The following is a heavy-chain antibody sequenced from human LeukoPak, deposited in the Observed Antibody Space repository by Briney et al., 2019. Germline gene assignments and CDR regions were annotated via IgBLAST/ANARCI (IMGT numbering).Heavy chain of an antibody. V-gene: IGHV1-24*01. D-gene: IGHD2-8*01. CDR3: ATGECTNGVCLYAFDI. CDR2: FDPEDGET. Sequence: ASVKVSCKVSGYTLTELSMHWVRQAPGKGLEWMGGFDPEDGETIYAQKFQGRVTMTEDTSTDTAYMELSGLRSEDTAVYYCATGECTNGVCLYAFDIWGQGTMVTVSS. J-gene: IGHJ3*02. CDR1: GYTLTELS.